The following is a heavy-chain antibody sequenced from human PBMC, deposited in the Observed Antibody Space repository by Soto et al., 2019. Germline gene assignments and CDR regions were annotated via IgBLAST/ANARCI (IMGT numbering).Heavy chain of an antibody. CDR2: ISGSGGST. J-gene: IGHJ4*02. V-gene: IGHV3-23*01. D-gene: IGHD3-10*01. Sequence: EVQLLESGGGLVQPVGSLRLSCAASGFTFSSYAMSWVRQAPGKGLEWVSAISGSGGSTYYADSVKGRFTISRDNSKNTLYLQMNSLRAEDTAVYYCAKDFYGSGSYYRPFWDDWCQGNLVTVSS. CDR1: GFTFSSYA. CDR3: AKDFYGSGSYYRPFWDD.